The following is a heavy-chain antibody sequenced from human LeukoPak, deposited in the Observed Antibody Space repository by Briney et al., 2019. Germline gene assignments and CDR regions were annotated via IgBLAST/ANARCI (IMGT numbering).Heavy chain of an antibody. CDR2: ISFDGSEK. CDR1: GFSFSNYG. Sequence: GGSLRLSCAASGFSFSNYGIHWVRQAPGKGLEWVALISFDGSEKSYADSVQGRFTISRDNSKNTLYLQMNSLSSEDTAVYYCAKAGREAKGGYYSYFDYWGQGTLVTVSS. V-gene: IGHV3-30*18. CDR3: AKAGREAKGGYYSYFDY. D-gene: IGHD3-3*01. J-gene: IGHJ4*02.